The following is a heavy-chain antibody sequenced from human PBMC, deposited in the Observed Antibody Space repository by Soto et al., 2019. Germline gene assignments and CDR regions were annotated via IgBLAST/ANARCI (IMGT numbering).Heavy chain of an antibody. Sequence: QVQLVQSGAEVKKPGSSVKVSCKASGGTFSSYAISWVRQAPGQGLEWMGGITPIFGTANYAQKFQGRVTITADESTSTAYMELSSLRSEDTAVYYCARDLGVVDPTTASFDYWGQGTLVTVSS. CDR1: GGTFSSYA. V-gene: IGHV1-69*01. D-gene: IGHD3-22*01. J-gene: IGHJ4*02. CDR2: ITPIFGTA. CDR3: ARDLGVVDPTTASFDY.